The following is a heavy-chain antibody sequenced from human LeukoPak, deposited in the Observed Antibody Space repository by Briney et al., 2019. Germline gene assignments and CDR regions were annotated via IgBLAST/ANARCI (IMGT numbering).Heavy chain of an antibody. CDR1: GGSVSSSRYY. J-gene: IGHJ4*02. CDR3: ARHKSFDYLSPIDS. D-gene: IGHD3-9*01. Sequence: SETLSLTCPVSGGSVSSSRYYWGWIRQPPGKGLEWIGSIYYTGSTYYKPSLKSRVTISVDASKNQISLKLSSVTAADTAVYFYARHKSFDYLSPIDSWGQGTLVTVSS. CDR2: IYYTGST. V-gene: IGHV4-39*01.